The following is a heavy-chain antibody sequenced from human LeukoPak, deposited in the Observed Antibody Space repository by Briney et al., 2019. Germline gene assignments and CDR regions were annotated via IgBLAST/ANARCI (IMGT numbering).Heavy chain of an antibody. CDR3: AEYYYDSSGNSGVAFDI. J-gene: IGHJ3*02. V-gene: IGHV1-2*02. CDR1: GYTFTGYY. D-gene: IGHD3-22*01. CDR2: INPNSGGT. Sequence: GASVKVSCKASGYTFTGYYIHWVRQAPGQGLEWMGWINPNSGGTNYAQKFQGRVTMTRDTSISTAYMELSRLRFHDTAVYYCAEYYYDSSGNSGVAFDIWGQGTMVTVSS.